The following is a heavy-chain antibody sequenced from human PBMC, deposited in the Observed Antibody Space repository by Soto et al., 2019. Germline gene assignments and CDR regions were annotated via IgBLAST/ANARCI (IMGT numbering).Heavy chain of an antibody. CDR2: VSGSGGTT. CDR1: GFTFSSSA. Sequence: EVQLLDSGGGLVQPGGSLRLSCAASGFTFSSSAMSWVRQAPGKGLEWVSAVSGSGGTTYYADSVRGRFTISSDNSKNTLYLQMHSLRAEDTAIYFCARCTVDTIVTSGWCHYLDPWGQGTLVTVSS. D-gene: IGHD6-19*01. CDR3: ARCTVDTIVTSGWCHYLDP. V-gene: IGHV3-23*01. J-gene: IGHJ5*02.